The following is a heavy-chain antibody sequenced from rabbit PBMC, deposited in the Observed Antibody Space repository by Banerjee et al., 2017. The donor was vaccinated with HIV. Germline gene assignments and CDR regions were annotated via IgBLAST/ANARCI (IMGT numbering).Heavy chain of an antibody. CDR3: ARSGYTGDPGYGYALSL. V-gene: IGHV1S45*01. Sequence: QEQLKETGGGLVQPGGSLTLTCTASGFSFSGRYYTCWVRQAPGKGLEWIACFHTGDAGATYYATWARGRFTVSKTSSTTLTLQMTGLTAADTATYFCARSGYTGDPGYGYALSLWGPGTLVTVS. CDR1: GFSFSGRYY. J-gene: IGHJ6*01. CDR2: FHTGDAGAT. D-gene: IGHD6-1*01.